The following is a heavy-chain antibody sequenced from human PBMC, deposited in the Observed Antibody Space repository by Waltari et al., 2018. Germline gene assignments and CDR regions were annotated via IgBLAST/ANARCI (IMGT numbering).Heavy chain of an antibody. CDR1: GGSIRSGGFY. V-gene: IGHV4-31*03. D-gene: IGHD3-10*01. J-gene: IGHJ3*02. CDR2: IYHSGST. Sequence: QVQLQESGPGLVKPSQTLPLTCTVSGGSIRSGGFYWSWIRQHPGKGLEWIGYIYHSGSTCDNPALKSRVTISVDTSKNQFSLRLSSVTAADTAVYYCASGRVSPWFGELGGDAFDIWGQGTMVTVSS. CDR3: ASGRVSPWFGELGGDAFDI.